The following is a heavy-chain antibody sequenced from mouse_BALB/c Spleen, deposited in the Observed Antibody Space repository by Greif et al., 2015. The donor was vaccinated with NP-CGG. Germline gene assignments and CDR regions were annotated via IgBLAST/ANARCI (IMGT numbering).Heavy chain of an antibody. CDR1: GFTFSSYT. CDR2: ISNGGGST. V-gene: IGHV5-12-2*01. CDR3: ARNYYGSSYAFFDY. J-gene: IGHJ2*01. D-gene: IGHD1-1*01. Sequence: EVMLVESGGGLVQPGGSLKLSCAASGFTFSSYTMSWVRQTPEKRLEWVAYISNGGGSTYYPDTVKGRFTISRDNAKNTLYLQMSSLKSEDTAMYYCARNYYGSSYAFFDYWGQGTTLTVSS.